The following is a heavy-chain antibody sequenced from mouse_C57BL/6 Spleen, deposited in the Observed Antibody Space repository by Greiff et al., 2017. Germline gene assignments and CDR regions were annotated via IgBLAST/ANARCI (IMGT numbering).Heavy chain of an antibody. CDR1: GYTFTSYW. Sequence: QVQLQQPGAELVKPGASVKMSCKASGYTFTSYWITWVKQRPGQGLEWIGDIYPGSGSTNYNEKFKSKATLTVDTSSSTAYMQLSRLTSEDSAVYYCARYEDSSGYWFAYWGQGTLVTVSA. D-gene: IGHD3-2*02. V-gene: IGHV1-55*01. J-gene: IGHJ3*01. CDR2: IYPGSGST. CDR3: ARYEDSSGYWFAY.